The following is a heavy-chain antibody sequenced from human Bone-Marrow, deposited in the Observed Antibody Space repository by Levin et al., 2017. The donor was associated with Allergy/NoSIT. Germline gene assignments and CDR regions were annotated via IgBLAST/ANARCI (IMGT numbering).Heavy chain of an antibody. Sequence: GGSLRLSCAASGFTFSDYGMHWVRQAPGKGLEWVALIGYDGSKKYYLDSVRGRSTISRDNSKNTLYLQMNGLRAEDTAVYYCARDPSMVRGVRSFYYYYYMDVWGKGTTVTVS. CDR2: IGYDGSKK. J-gene: IGHJ6*03. V-gene: IGHV3-33*01. D-gene: IGHD3-10*01. CDR1: GFTFSDYG. CDR3: ARDPSMVRGVRSFYYYYYMDV.